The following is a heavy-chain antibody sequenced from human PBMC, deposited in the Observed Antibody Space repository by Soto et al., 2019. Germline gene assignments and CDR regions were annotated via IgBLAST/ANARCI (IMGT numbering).Heavy chain of an antibody. CDR3: ARRYGGNFDY. CDR1: GGSINSYY. D-gene: IGHD1-26*01. J-gene: IGHJ4*02. V-gene: IGHV4-59*01. CDR2: IYYSGST. Sequence: SETLSLTCTVSGGSINSYYWSWIRQPPGKGLEWIGYIYYSGSTNYTPSLKSRVTISVDTSKNQFSLKLRSVTGADTAVYYCARRYGGNFDYWGQGTLVTVSS.